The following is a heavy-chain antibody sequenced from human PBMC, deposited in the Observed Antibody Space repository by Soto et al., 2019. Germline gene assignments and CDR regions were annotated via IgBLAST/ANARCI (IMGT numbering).Heavy chain of an antibody. Sequence: EVHLLESGGDLVQRGGSLRLSCAASGFIFSNYAMSWVRQAPGKGLEWVSALSASGATTYYPDSVKGRFTVSRDNSKDTLYLQMNSLRDEDTDVYYCTKGGIPRRYNIPKVDFDYWGQGSLVTVAS. J-gene: IGHJ4*02. CDR2: LSASGATT. V-gene: IGHV3-23*01. CDR3: TKGGIPRRYNIPKVDFDY. CDR1: GFIFSNYA. D-gene: IGHD1-1*01.